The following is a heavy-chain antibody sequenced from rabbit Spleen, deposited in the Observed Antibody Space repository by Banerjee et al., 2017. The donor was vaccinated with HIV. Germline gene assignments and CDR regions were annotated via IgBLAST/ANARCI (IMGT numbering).Heavy chain of an antibody. CDR1: GFSFTSGYW. V-gene: IGHV1S45*01. Sequence: QQQLEESGGGLVQPEGSLTLTCTASGFSFTSGYWMCWVRQAPGKGLEWIACIYAGSSDSTYYANWAKGRLTISKASSTTVTLQMTSLTVADTATYFCARGSATMTMVITGFYLSLWGPGTLVT. D-gene: IGHD2-1*01. J-gene: IGHJ4*01. CDR3: ARGSATMTMVITGFYLSL. CDR2: IYAGSSDST.